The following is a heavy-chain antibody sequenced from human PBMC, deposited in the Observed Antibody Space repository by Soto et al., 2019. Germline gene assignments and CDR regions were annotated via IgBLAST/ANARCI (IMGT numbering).Heavy chain of an antibody. Sequence: QVQLRESGPGLVKPSQTLSLTCTVSGGSISSGDYYWSWIRQPPGKGLEWIGYIFYSGSTYYNPSLKSRVSISIDTSENQFSLKLTSVTAADTAVYCCAREANWNYELGNYFDNWGQGTLVTVSS. CDR1: GGSISSGDYY. CDR2: IFYSGST. D-gene: IGHD1-7*01. CDR3: AREANWNYELGNYFDN. J-gene: IGHJ4*02. V-gene: IGHV4-30-4*01.